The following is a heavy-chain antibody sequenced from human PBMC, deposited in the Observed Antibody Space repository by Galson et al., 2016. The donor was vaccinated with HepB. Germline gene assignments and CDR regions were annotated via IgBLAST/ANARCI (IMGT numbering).Heavy chain of an antibody. Sequence: SLRLSCAASGFTFSSYAMSWVRQAPGKGLEWVSAISSGSSYIYYADSLKGRFTISRDNAKNSVSLQMNRLRADDTAVYDCARVGGYGDLDFWGPGTLVTVSS. D-gene: IGHD4-17*01. V-gene: IGHV3-21*01. J-gene: IGHJ4*02. CDR2: ISSGSSYI. CDR1: GFTFSSYA. CDR3: ARVGGYGDLDF.